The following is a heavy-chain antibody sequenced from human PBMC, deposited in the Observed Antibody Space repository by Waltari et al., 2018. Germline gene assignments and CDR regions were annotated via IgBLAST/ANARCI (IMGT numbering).Heavy chain of an antibody. D-gene: IGHD1-26*01. CDR3: ARAWSYPYYYHGMDV. CDR2: TCYRSKWYD. V-gene: IGHV6-1*01. Sequence: QVQLQQSGPGLVKPSQTLSLTCAISGDSVSSNSAAWNWIRQSPSRGLEWLGRTCYRSKWYDDYAVSVKSRIASNPDTAKNQVSRQLNSVTPEDTAVYYWARAWSYPYYYHGMDVWGQGTTVTVSS. J-gene: IGHJ6*02. CDR1: GDSVSSNSAA.